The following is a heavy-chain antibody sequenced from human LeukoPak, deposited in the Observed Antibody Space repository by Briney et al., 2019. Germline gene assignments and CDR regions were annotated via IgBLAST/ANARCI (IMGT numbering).Heavy chain of an antibody. D-gene: IGHD6-13*01. Sequence: ASVKLSCKASGYTFTSYYINWVRQATGQGLEWMGWINPNSGNTRYAHKFQGRVTITWNTSISTVYMELHSVRSEDTAVYYCARTTSSWSSGSYYGMDVGGQGTTVTVSS. CDR2: INPNSGNT. J-gene: IGHJ6*02. CDR1: GYTFTSYY. V-gene: IGHV1-8*01. CDR3: ARTTSSWSSGSYYGMDV.